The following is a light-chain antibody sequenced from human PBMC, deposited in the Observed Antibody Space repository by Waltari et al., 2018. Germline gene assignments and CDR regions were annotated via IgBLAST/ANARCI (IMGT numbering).Light chain of an antibody. CDR1: QSISDW. CDR2: EAS. Sequence: DIQMTQFPATLSASVGDRVTITCRASQSISDWLAWFQQKPGKAPKLLIYEASTVHTGVPSRFSGSGSGSEFTLTINSLQADDFATYFCQQYDAYPYTFGQGTKLEI. V-gene: IGKV1-5*03. J-gene: IGKJ2*01. CDR3: QQYDAYPYT.